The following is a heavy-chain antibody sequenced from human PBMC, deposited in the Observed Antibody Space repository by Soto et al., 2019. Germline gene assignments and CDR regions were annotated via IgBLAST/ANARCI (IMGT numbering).Heavy chain of an antibody. V-gene: IGHV3-23*01. CDR2: ISGSGGST. D-gene: IGHD2-2*01. J-gene: IGHJ4*02. Sequence: EVQLLESGGGLVQPGGSLRLSCAASGFTFSSYAMSWVRQAPGKGLEWVSAISGSGGSTYYADSVKGRFTISRDNSKNTLYLQMNSLRAEDTAVYYCAKRPETYCSSTSCYPHWGQGTLVTVSS. CDR1: GFTFSSYA. CDR3: AKRPETYCSSTSCYPH.